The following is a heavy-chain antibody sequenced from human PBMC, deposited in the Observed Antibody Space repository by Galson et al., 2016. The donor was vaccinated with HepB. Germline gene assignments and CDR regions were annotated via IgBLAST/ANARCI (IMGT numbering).Heavy chain of an antibody. CDR2: IYWDDDK. D-gene: IGHD3-10*01. J-gene: IGHJ3*01. CDR1: GFSLSTSGVG. CDR3: ANRRFDFDSYDSGRATAFDF. V-gene: IGHV2-5*02. Sequence: PALVKPTQTLTLTCTFSGFSLSTSGVGVGWIRQPPGKALEWLAAIYWDDDKRYSPSLKTRLTLTKDTSENQVVLTMTNMDPLDTAAYYCANRRFDFDSYDSGRATAFDFWGQGTMVTVSS.